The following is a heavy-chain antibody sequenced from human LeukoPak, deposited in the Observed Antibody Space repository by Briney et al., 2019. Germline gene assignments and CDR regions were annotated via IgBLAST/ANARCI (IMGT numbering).Heavy chain of an antibody. D-gene: IGHD2/OR15-2a*01. CDR2: IYYSGST. Sequence: SETLSLTCTVSGGSISSSSYYWGWIRQPPGKGLEWIGSIYYSGSTYYNPSLKSRVTISVDTSKNQFYLRLSSVTAADTAVYYCARHDFFDADAFDIWGQGTMVTVSS. CDR1: GGSISSSSYY. V-gene: IGHV4-39*01. CDR3: ARHDFFDADAFDI. J-gene: IGHJ3*02.